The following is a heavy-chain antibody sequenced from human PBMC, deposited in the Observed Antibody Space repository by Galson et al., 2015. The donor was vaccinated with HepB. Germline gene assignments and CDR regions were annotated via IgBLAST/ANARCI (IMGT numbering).Heavy chain of an antibody. Sequence: SLRLSCAASGFTFSSYWMHWVRQAPGKGLVWVSRVNSDGSSTTYADSVKGRFTISRDNAKNTLYLQMNRLRAEDTAVYFCARVSVPIAVTGPGAFDIWGQGTMVTVSS. J-gene: IGHJ3*02. CDR1: GFTFSSYW. CDR3: ARVSVPIAVTGPGAFDI. V-gene: IGHV3-74*03. CDR2: VNSDGSST. D-gene: IGHD6-19*01.